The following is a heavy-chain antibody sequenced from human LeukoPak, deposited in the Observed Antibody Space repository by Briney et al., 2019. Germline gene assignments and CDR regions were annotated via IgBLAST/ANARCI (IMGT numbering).Heavy chain of an antibody. J-gene: IGHJ3*01. CDR3: GKDPNGNFIGAFDF. Sequence: GGSLRLSCAASGFTFSSYSMNWVRQAPGKGLEWVSSISSSSSYIYYADSVKGRFTISRDNSKNTLYLQMNSLRAGDTAVYYCGKDPNGNFIGAFDFWGQGTMVTVSS. CDR1: GFTFSSYS. CDR2: ISSSSSYI. D-gene: IGHD4-23*01. V-gene: IGHV3-21*04.